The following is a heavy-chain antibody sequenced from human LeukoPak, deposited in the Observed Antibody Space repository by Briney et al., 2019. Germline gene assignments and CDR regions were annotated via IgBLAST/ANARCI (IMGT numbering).Heavy chain of an antibody. J-gene: IGHJ4*02. CDR2: IKSKTDGGTT. CDR1: GFNLNNVW. V-gene: IGHV3-15*01. CDR3: TTLNYYGSGSYSY. Sequence: RSLSLPCSVSGFNLNNVWLSCVRHAPKKGLEWVGRIKSKTDGGTTDYAAPVKGRFTISRDDSKNTLYLQMNSLKTEDTAVYYCTTLNYYGSGSYSYWGQGTLVTVSS. D-gene: IGHD3-10*01.